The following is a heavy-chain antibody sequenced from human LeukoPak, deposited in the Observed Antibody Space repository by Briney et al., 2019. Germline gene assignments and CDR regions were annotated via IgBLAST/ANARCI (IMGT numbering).Heavy chain of an antibody. Sequence: KTGESLKISCKGSGYSFTNYWIGWVRQMPGKGLEWMGIIYPADSNTRYSPSFQGQVTISADKSISTAYLQWSSLKASDTAMYYCARRGSLGYCSSTSCFGFDYWGQGTLVTVSP. D-gene: IGHD2-2*01. CDR3: ARRGSLGYCSSTSCFGFDY. CDR1: GYSFTNYW. V-gene: IGHV5-51*01. CDR2: IYPADSNT. J-gene: IGHJ4*02.